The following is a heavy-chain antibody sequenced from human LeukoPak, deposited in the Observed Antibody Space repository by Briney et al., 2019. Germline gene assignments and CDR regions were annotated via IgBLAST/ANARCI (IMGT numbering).Heavy chain of an antibody. D-gene: IGHD3-10*01. Sequence: GGSLRLSCAASAFTFSSYWMHWVRQAPGKGLVWVSRINSDGSSTSYADSVKGRFTISRDNAKNTLYLQMNSQRTGHTAVYYCARANYGSGTAAFDIWGQGTMVTVSS. V-gene: IGHV3-74*01. CDR1: AFTFSSYW. J-gene: IGHJ3*02. CDR2: INSDGSST. CDR3: ARANYGSGTAAFDI.